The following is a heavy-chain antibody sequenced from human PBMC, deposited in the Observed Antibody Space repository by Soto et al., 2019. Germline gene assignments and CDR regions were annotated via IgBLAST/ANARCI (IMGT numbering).Heavy chain of an antibody. Sequence: QVQLVQSGAEEQKPGSSVKVSCKASGGTFSSSAISWVRQAPGQGLEWMGGIIPTFGTAQYAQRFQDRVTTTADESTTTAYMELSSLRSDDTAVYYCARDFGHGHCSGGSCYTLDHWGQGTLVVVSS. CDR1: GGTFSSSA. CDR3: ARDFGHGHCSGGSCYTLDH. V-gene: IGHV1-69*01. J-gene: IGHJ4*02. D-gene: IGHD2-15*01. CDR2: IIPTFGTA.